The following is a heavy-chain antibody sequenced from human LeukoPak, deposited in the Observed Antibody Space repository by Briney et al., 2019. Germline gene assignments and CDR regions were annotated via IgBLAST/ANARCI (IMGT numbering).Heavy chain of an antibody. J-gene: IGHJ6*03. CDR2: ISGSGDST. Sequence: GRPLRLSCAASGFTFSSYAMHWVRQAPGKGLEWVSAISGSGDSTYYADSVKGRFTISRDNSKNTLYLQMNSLRAEDTAVYYCARALGGTSPDYMDVWGKGTTVTVSS. CDR3: ARALGGTSPDYMDV. V-gene: IGHV3-23*01. CDR1: GFTFSSYA. D-gene: IGHD2-2*01.